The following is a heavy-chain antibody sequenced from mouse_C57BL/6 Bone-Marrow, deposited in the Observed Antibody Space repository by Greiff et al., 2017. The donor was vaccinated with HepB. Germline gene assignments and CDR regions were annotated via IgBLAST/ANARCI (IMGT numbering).Heavy chain of an antibody. Sequence: QVQLQQSGAELVRPGTSVKVSCKASGYAFTNYLIEWVKQRPGQGLEWIGVINPGSGGTNYNEKFKGKATLTADKSSSTASMQLSSLTSEDSAVYFCASGYDYGEAYWGQGTLVTVSA. J-gene: IGHJ3*01. CDR2: INPGSGGT. V-gene: IGHV1-54*01. D-gene: IGHD2-4*01. CDR3: ASGYDYGEAY. CDR1: GYAFTNYL.